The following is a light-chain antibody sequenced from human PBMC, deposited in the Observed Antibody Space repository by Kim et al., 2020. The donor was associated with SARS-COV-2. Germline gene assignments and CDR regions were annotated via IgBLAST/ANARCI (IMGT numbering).Light chain of an antibody. J-gene: IGLJ1*01. CDR3: SSRVSRAQRYV. CDR2: DKN. Sequence: SSELTQDPAESVALGPTVRITFPGASLTNYYASWSQQRPGQAPVLVLYDKNRRPSGLPDRFSVSCSGTTASLTITGALAEDEAYYYCSSRVSRAQRYVF. CDR1: SLTNYY. V-gene: IGLV3-19*01.